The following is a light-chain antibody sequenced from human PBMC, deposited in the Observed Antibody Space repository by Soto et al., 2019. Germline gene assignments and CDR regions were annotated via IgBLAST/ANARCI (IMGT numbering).Light chain of an antibody. CDR1: NSDVGAYDY. CDR2: DVS. J-gene: IGLJ3*02. V-gene: IGLV2-11*01. CDR3: CSYAGSYTLV. Sequence: QSALTQPRSVSGSPGQSVTVSCTGTNSDVGAYDYVSWYQQHPSKAPKLMIYDVSERPSGVPDRFSCSKSGNTASLTISGLQAEDEAEYYCCSYAGSYTLVFGGGTKLTVL.